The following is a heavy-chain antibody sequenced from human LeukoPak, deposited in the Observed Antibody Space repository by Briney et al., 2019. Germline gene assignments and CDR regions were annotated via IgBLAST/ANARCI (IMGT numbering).Heavy chain of an antibody. CDR1: GFTFSSYG. CDR2: ISYDGSNK. D-gene: IGHD1/OR15-1a*01. CDR3: AKEGDWNNDY. Sequence: GRSLRLSCAASGFTFSSYGMHWVRQAPGKGLEWVAVISYDGSNKYYADSVKGRFTISRDNSKNTLYLQMNSLRAEDTAVYYCAKEGDWNNDYWGQGTLVTVSS. V-gene: IGHV3-30*18. J-gene: IGHJ4*02.